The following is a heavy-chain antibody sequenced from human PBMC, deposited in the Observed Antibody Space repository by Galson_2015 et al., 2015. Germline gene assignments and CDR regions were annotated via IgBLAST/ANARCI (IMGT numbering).Heavy chain of an antibody. CDR3: ARVLGAFEN. V-gene: IGHV3-7*04. CDR2: IRQDGSEK. D-gene: IGHD2-15*01. Sequence: SLRLSCAASAFTFSSYWMSWVRQAPGKGLEWVANIRQDGSEKYYADSVKGRFTISRDNAKNSVYLQMNSLRAEDTAVYYCARVLGAFENWGQGTMVTVSS. CDR1: AFTFSSYW. J-gene: IGHJ3*02.